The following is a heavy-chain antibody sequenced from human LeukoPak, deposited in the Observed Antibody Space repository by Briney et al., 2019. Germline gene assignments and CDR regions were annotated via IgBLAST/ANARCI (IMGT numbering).Heavy chain of an antibody. Sequence: QPGGSLRLSCAASGFTFSSYGMHWVRQAPGKGLEWVAVISFDATNKYYADSVKGRFTIFRDNSKNTLYLQMNSLRAEDTAVYFCAKDQSGSYVIDYWGQGTLVTVSS. CDR3: AKDQSGSYVIDY. CDR1: GFTFSSYG. V-gene: IGHV3-30*18. D-gene: IGHD1-26*01. J-gene: IGHJ4*02. CDR2: ISFDATNK.